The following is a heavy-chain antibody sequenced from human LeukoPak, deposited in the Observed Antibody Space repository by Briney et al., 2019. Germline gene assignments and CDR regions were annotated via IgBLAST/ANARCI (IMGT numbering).Heavy chain of an antibody. J-gene: IGHJ6*02. Sequence: ASVKVSCTASGYTFTTYDINWVRQAPGQGLEWMGWMSPSSGNRGYARKFQGRVTMTRDTSVSTAYMELSSLRSDDTAVYYCARGYYYYGLDVWGQGTTVTVSS. CDR2: MSPSSGNR. V-gene: IGHV1-8*01. CDR1: GYTFTTYD. CDR3: ARGYYYYGLDV.